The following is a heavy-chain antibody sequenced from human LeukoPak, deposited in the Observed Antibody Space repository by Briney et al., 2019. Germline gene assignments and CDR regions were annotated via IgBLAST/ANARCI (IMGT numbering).Heavy chain of an antibody. J-gene: IGHJ5*02. D-gene: IGHD6-25*01. CDR3: ARHDKAATGWLDP. Sequence: GESLKISCKGSGYTFTNYWIGWVRQMPGKGLEWMGIIHPGDSDTRYSPSFQGQVTISADKSISTAYVQWSSLKASDTAMYYCARHDKAATGWLDPWGQGTLVTVSS. CDR2: IHPGDSDT. V-gene: IGHV5-51*01. CDR1: GYTFTNYW.